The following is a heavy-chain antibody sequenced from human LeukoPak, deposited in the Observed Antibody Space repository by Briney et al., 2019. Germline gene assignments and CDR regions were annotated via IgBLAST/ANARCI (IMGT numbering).Heavy chain of an antibody. J-gene: IGHJ4*02. CDR1: GYTFTSYG. V-gene: IGHV1-18*01. Sequence: ASVKVSCTASGYTFTSYGISWVRQAPGQGLEWMGWISAYNGNTNYAQKLQGRVTMTTDTSTSTAYMELRSLRSDDTAVYYCARGADSSGWGGYWDYWGQGTLVTVSS. CDR3: ARGADSSGWGGYWDY. CDR2: ISAYNGNT. D-gene: IGHD6-19*01.